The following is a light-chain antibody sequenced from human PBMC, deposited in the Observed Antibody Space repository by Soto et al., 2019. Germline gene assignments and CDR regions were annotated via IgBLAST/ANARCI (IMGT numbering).Light chain of an antibody. J-gene: IGLJ2*01. Sequence: QAVVTQPPSVSGAPGQRVTISCTGSSSNIGAGYDVHWYQQLPGTAPKLLIYGNSNRPSGVPDRFSGSKSGTSASLAITGLQAADEADYYYQSYDSSRSGSTVFGGGTKLTVL. CDR2: GNS. V-gene: IGLV1-40*01. CDR3: QSYDSSRSGSTV. CDR1: SSNIGAGYD.